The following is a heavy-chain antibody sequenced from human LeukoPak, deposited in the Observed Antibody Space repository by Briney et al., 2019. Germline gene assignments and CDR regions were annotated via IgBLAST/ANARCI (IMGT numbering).Heavy chain of an antibody. CDR1: GFTVSSNY. CDR3: ASSTWIQLWSSPMDV. CDR2: IYSGGST. J-gene: IGHJ6*02. V-gene: IGHV3-53*01. Sequence: SGGSPRLSCAASGFTVSSNYMSWVRQAPGKGLEWVSVIYSGGSTYYADSVKGRFTISRDNSKNTLYLQMNSLRAEDTAVYYCASSTWIQLWSSPMDVWGQGTTVTVSS. D-gene: IGHD5-18*01.